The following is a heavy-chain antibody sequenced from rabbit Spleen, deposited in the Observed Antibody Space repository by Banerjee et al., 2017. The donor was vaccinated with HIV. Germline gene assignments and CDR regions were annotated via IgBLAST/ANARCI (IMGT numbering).Heavy chain of an antibody. CDR2: IAGSSSGFP. V-gene: IGHV1S40*01. Sequence: QALEESGGGLVEPEGSSVLTCKAAGCSASSSDYMCWVRQAPGKGLEWISCIAGSSSGFPCSATWARGRFTCAKPSSTTAPLPLPSLTVAVPPTHFCPPITGRGFSSYGMTLWARATLVPV. CDR3: PPITGRGFSSYGMTL. J-gene: IGHJ3*01. D-gene: IGHD6-1*01. CDR1: GCSASSSDY.